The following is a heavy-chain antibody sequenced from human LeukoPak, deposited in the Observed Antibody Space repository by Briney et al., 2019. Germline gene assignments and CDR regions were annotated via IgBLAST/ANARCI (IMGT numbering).Heavy chain of an antibody. CDR2: IYYSGST. D-gene: IGHD5-24*01. CDR3: ARGWLHFYYFDY. Sequence: SETLSLTCTVSGGSVSSGSYYWSWIRQPPGKGLEWIGYIYYSGSTNYNPSLKSRVTISVDTSKNQFSLKLSSVTTADTAVYYCARGWLHFYYFDYWGQGTLVTVSS. CDR1: GGSVSSGSYY. V-gene: IGHV4-61*01. J-gene: IGHJ4*02.